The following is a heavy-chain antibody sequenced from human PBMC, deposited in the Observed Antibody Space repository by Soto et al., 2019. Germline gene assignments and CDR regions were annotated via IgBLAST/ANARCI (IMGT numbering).Heavy chain of an antibody. Sequence: QVQLVQSGAEVKKPGSSVKVSCKASGGTFSSYTISWVRQAPGQGLEWMGRIIPILGIANYAQKFRGRVTITADKSTSTAYMELSSLRSEDTAVHYCARVRPRGDYVGYFDYWGQGTLVTVSS. V-gene: IGHV1-69*02. J-gene: IGHJ4*02. CDR1: GGTFSSYT. CDR3: ARVRPRGDYVGYFDY. CDR2: IIPILGIA. D-gene: IGHD4-17*01.